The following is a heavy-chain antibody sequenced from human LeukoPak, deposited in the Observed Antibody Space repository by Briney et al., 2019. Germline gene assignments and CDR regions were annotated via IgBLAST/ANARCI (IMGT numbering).Heavy chain of an antibody. Sequence: PSETLSLTCTVSGGSISSSSYYWGWIRQPPGKGLEWIGYIYFSGSTKYNPPLKSRVTISVDTSKNQISLKLSSVTAADTAVYYCARVRGEEYYYYMDVWGKGTTVTVSS. CDR2: IYFSGST. V-gene: IGHV4-61*05. J-gene: IGHJ6*03. D-gene: IGHD3-10*01. CDR1: GGSISSSSYY. CDR3: ARVRGEEYYYYMDV.